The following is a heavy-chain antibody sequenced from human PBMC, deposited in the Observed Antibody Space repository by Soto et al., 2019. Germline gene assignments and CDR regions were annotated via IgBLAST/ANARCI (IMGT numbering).Heavy chain of an antibody. CDR3: ARVRSSSWYVIDAFDI. J-gene: IGHJ3*02. CDR2: ISAYNGNT. D-gene: IGHD6-13*01. V-gene: IGHV1-18*01. CDR1: GYTFTSYG. Sequence: GASVTVCCKASGYTFTSYGISWVRQAPGQGLEWMGWISAYNGNTNYAQKLQGRVTMTTDTSTSTAYMELRSLRSDDTAVYYCARVRSSSWYVIDAFDIWGQGTMVTVSS.